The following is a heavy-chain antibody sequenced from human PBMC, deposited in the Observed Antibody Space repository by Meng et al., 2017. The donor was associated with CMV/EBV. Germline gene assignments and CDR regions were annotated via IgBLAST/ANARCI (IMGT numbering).Heavy chain of an antibody. Sequence: GESLMFSCAASGSTSSSYGMHWVRQAPGKGLEWVAVIWNDGSNKYYADSVKGRFTISRDNSKNTLYLQMNSLRAEDTAVYYCAKTGAYCSSTSCLSGMDVWGQGTTVTVSS. CDR3: AKTGAYCSSTSCLSGMDV. V-gene: IGHV3-33*06. CDR1: GSTSSSYG. J-gene: IGHJ6*02. CDR2: IWNDGSNK. D-gene: IGHD2-2*01.